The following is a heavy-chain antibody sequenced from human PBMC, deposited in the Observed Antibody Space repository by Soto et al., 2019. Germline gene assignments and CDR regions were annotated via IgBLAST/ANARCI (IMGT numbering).Heavy chain of an antibody. V-gene: IGHV4-31*03. CDR2: IYYSGNT. Sequence: QVQLQESGPGLVKPSQTLSLTCTVSGGSVSSGGYYWSWIRQHPGKGLEWIGYIYYSGNTFYNPSLKIRVTISVDTSKNQFSPKLSSVTAADTAVYYCARKKGYSYGPHYFDYWGQGTRVTVSS. D-gene: IGHD5-18*01. CDR1: GGSVSSGGYY. J-gene: IGHJ4*02. CDR3: ARKKGYSYGPHYFDY.